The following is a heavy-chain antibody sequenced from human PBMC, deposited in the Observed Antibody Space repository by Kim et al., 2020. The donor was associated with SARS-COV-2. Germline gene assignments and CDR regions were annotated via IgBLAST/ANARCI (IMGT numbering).Heavy chain of an antibody. J-gene: IGHJ4*02. CDR3: ARGGRDGYNSFDY. Sequence: SETLSLTCAVYGGSFSGYYWSWIRQPPGKGLEWIGEINHSGSTNYNPSLKSRVTISVDTSKNQFSLKLSSVTAADTAVYYCARGGRDGYNSFDYWGQGTLVTVSS. CDR1: GGSFSGYY. V-gene: IGHV4-34*01. D-gene: IGHD5-12*01. CDR2: INHSGST.